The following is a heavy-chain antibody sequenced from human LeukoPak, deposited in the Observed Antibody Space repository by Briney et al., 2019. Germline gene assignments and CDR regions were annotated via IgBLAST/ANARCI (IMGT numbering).Heavy chain of an antibody. CDR1: GFTFSSYS. V-gene: IGHV3-48*01. CDR2: ISSSSSTI. CDR3: AKDYSSGWFNYFDY. Sequence: GGSLRLSCAASGFTFSSYSMNWVRQAPGKGLEWVSDISSSSSTISYADSVKGRFTISRDNSKNTLYLQMNSLRAEDTAVYYCAKDYSSGWFNYFDYWGQGTLVTVSS. J-gene: IGHJ4*02. D-gene: IGHD6-19*01.